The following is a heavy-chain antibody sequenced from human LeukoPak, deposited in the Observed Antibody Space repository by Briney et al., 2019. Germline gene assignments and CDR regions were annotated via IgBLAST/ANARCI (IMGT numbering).Heavy chain of an antibody. CDR3: ARIAATWYGGS. J-gene: IGHJ4*02. V-gene: IGHV5-51*01. CDR2: IYPGDSHT. Sequence: GESLKISCKGPGHSFINYWIACVRQMPGKGLEWMGIIYPGDSHTRYSPSFQGQVTISADMSIDTAYLQSSRLRGSPTAMYYCARIAATWYGGSWGQGTLVFVCS. D-gene: IGHD2-15*01. CDR1: GHSFINYW.